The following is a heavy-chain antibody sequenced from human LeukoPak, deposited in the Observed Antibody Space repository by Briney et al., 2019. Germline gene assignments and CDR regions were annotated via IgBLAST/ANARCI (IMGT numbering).Heavy chain of an antibody. J-gene: IGHJ4*02. Sequence: SETLSLTCAVYGGSFSGYYWSWIRQPPGKGLEWIGEFNHSGSTNYNPSLNSRVTIPVDTSKNQFSLKLSSVTAADTAVYYCARGLGLTTGAYYFDSWGQGTLVGVSS. CDR1: GGSFSGYY. CDR2: FNHSGST. CDR3: ARGLGLTTGAYYFDS. V-gene: IGHV4-34*01. D-gene: IGHD3-22*01.